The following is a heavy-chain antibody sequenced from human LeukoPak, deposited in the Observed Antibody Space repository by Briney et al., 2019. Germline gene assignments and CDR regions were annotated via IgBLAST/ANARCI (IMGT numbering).Heavy chain of an antibody. J-gene: IGHJ4*02. Sequence: GASVKVSCKASGYTFTGYYMHWVRQAPGQGLEWMGWINPNSGGTNYAQKFQGRVTMTRDTSISTAYMELSRLRSDDTAVYYCARDGRPRVGAIRGNDYWGQGTLVTVSS. V-gene: IGHV1-2*02. CDR2: INPNSGGT. CDR3: ARDGRPRVGAIRGNDY. D-gene: IGHD1-26*01. CDR1: GYTFTGYY.